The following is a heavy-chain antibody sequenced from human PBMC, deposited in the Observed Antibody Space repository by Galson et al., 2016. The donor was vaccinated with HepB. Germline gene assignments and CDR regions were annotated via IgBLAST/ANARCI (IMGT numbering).Heavy chain of an antibody. D-gene: IGHD6-13*01. CDR3: ARDLDIVAAGYFQH. CDR1: GYTFTRYG. J-gene: IGHJ1*01. V-gene: IGHV1-18*01. CDR2: ISVYNDNT. Sequence: QSGAEVKKPGASVKVSCKASGYTFTRYGISWVRQAPGQGLEWMGWISVYNDNTKYTQKFQGRVTMTTDTSTGTAYMELRSLGSDDTAVYYCARDLDIVAAGYFQHWGQGTLVTVSS.